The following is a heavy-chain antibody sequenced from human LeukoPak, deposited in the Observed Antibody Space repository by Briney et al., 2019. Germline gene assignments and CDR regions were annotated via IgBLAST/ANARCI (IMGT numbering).Heavy chain of an antibody. CDR2: ISAYNGNT. CDR1: GYTFTSYG. J-gene: IGHJ5*02. CDR3: ARDRSLGVVAATRIPWFDP. V-gene: IGHV1-18*01. D-gene: IGHD2-15*01. Sequence: ASVKVSCKASGYTFTSYGISWVRQAPGQELAWMGWISAYNGNTNYAQKLQGRVTMTTDTSTSTAYMELRSLRSDDTAVYYCARDRSLGVVAATRIPWFDPWGQGTLVTVSS.